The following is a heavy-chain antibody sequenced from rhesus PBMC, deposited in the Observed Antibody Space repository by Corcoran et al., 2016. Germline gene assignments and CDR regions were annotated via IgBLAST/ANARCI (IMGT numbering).Heavy chain of an antibody. D-gene: IGHD1-44*01. CDR3: AKAGVATDFDY. CDR1: GASIGDNY. V-gene: IGHV4S2*01. Sequence: QVQLQESGPGLVRPSETLPLTCAFPGASIGDNYWRWSRLAPGRGREWIGLIYCCRGTTDYNPSVNRRVAISIDTSNNKLSLSLKSVTAADTAVYYCAKAGVATDFDYWGQGVLVTVSS. J-gene: IGHJ4*01. CDR2: IYCCRGTT.